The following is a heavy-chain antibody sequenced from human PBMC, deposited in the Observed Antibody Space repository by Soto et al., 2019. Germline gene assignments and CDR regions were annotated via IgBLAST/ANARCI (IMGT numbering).Heavy chain of an antibody. D-gene: IGHD3-10*01. Sequence: ASVKVSCKVSGYTLTELSMHWVRQAPGKGLEWMGGFDPEDGETIYAQKFQGRVTMTEDTSTDTAYMELSSLRSEDTAVYYCATYYYGSGSLYWSDPWGQGTLVTVSS. V-gene: IGHV1-24*01. CDR3: ATYYYGSGSLYWSDP. CDR1: GYTLTELS. CDR2: FDPEDGET. J-gene: IGHJ5*02.